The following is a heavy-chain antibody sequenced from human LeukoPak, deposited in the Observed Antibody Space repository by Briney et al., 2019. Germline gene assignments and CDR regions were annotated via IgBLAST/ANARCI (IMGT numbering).Heavy chain of an antibody. CDR2: INPNSGGT. CDR1: GYTFTGYY. CDR3: ARTLPYTYLSFDY. Sequence: ASVKVSCKASGYTFTGYYMHWVRKAPGQGLEWMGRINPNSGGTNYAQKFQGRVTMTRDTSISTAYMELSGLRSDDTAVYYCARTLPYTYLSFDYWGQGTLVPVSS. V-gene: IGHV1-2*06. D-gene: IGHD2/OR15-2a*01. J-gene: IGHJ4*02.